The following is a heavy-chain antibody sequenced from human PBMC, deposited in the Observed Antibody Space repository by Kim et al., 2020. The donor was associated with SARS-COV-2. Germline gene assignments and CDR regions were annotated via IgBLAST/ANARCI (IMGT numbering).Heavy chain of an antibody. CDR1: GGTFSSYA. D-gene: IGHD4-17*01. V-gene: IGHV1-69*13. Sequence: SVKVSCKASGGTFSSYAISWVRQAPGQGLEWMGGIIPIFGTANYAQKFQGRVTITADESTSTAYMELSSLRSEDTAVYYCARGEDGDYLSDYYGMDVWGQGTTVTVSS. CDR2: IIPIFGTA. CDR3: ARGEDGDYLSDYYGMDV. J-gene: IGHJ6*02.